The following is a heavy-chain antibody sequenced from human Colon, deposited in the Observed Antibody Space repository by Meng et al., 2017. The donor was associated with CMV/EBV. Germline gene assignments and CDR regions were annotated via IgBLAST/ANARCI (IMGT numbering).Heavy chain of an antibody. D-gene: IGHD3-10*01. CDR2: VYISGNT. V-gene: IGHV4-4*07. J-gene: IGHJ4*02. CDR3: ARDSNLSGLAY. CDR1: GASITSYY. Sequence: QWQRPDSGPGLVKPSETLSLTCTVSGASITSYYWSWIRQPAGKGLEWIGRVYISGNTNYNPSLKSRVTMSIDTSKNQLSLNLRSVTAADTAVYYCARDSNLSGLAYWGQGTLVTVSS.